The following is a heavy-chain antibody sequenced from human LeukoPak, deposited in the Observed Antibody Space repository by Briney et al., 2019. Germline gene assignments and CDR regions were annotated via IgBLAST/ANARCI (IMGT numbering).Heavy chain of an antibody. D-gene: IGHD3-16*01. Sequence: GASVKVSCKASGGTFSSYAISWVRQAPGQGLEWMGGIIPIFGTANYAQKFQGRVTITTDESTSTAYMELSSLRSEDTAVYYCARGATELGGRQPRNWFDPWGQGTLVTVSS. CDR1: GGTFSSYA. V-gene: IGHV1-69*05. CDR2: IIPIFGTA. CDR3: ARGATELGGRQPRNWFDP. J-gene: IGHJ5*02.